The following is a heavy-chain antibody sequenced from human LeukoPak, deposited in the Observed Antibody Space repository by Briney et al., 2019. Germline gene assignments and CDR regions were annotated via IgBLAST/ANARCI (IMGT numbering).Heavy chain of an antibody. CDR3: ARGPGGSSSSDFDY. CDR2: IYTSGST. Sequence: SETLSLTCTVSGGSISSGSYYWSWVRQPAGEGLGWLGRIYTSGSTNYNPSLKSRVTISVDTSKNQFSLKLSSVTAADTAVYYCARGPGGSSSSDFDYWGQGTLVTVSS. CDR1: GGSISSGSYY. D-gene: IGHD6-6*01. V-gene: IGHV4-61*02. J-gene: IGHJ4*02.